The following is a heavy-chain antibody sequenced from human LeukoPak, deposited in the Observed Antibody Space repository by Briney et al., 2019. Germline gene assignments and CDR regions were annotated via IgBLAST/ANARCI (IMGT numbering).Heavy chain of an antibody. CDR3: AKTLNRIAAADFLTDY. J-gene: IGHJ4*02. D-gene: IGHD6-13*01. V-gene: IGHV3-23*01. CDR1: GFTFSSYT. CDR2: ISGSGGST. Sequence: PGGSLRLSCAASGFTFSSYTMSWVRQAPGKGLEWVSGISGSGGSTYYADSVKGRFTISRDNSKNTLYLQMNSLRAEDTAVYYCAKTLNRIAAADFLTDYWGQGTLVTVSS.